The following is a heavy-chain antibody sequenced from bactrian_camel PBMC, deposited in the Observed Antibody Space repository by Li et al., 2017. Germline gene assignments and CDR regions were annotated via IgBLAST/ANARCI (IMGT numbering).Heavy chain of an antibody. J-gene: IGHJ6*01. Sequence: VQLVESGGGLVQPGGSLRLSCAASGIGFTSYAMSWVHQVPGKGLEWVSAINSGGSTYYADSVKGRFTISRDNAKNTVYLQLNSLKTDDMAMYYCTVGASEGFGYWGQGTQVTVS. D-gene: IGHD8*01. CDR1: GIGFTSYA. V-gene: IGHV3S40*01. CDR3: TVGASEGFGY. CDR2: INSGGST.